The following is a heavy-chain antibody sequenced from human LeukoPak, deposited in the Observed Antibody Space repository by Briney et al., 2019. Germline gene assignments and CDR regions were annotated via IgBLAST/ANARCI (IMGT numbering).Heavy chain of an antibody. Sequence: PGGSLRLSCAASGFIFDDYAMHWVRQAPGKGLEWVSLISWDGGSTYYADSVKGRFIISRDNSKNSLYLQINSLRAEDTALYYCAKEGQPHGRYYYYSMDVWGKGTTVTVSS. J-gene: IGHJ6*03. CDR3: AKEGQPHGRYYYYSMDV. CDR1: GFIFDDYA. CDR2: ISWDGGST. V-gene: IGHV3-43D*03.